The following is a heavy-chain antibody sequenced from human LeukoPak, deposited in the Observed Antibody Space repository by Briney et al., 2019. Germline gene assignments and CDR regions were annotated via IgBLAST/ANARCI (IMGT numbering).Heavy chain of an antibody. CDR3: ARGRSSWYYFDY. CDR1: GYTFTSYG. J-gene: IGHJ4*02. V-gene: IGHV1-18*01. Sequence: GASVTVSFKASGYTFTSYGISWLRQAPGQGLEWMGWISAYNGNTNYAQKLQGRVTMTTDTSTTTAYMELRSLRSDDTAVYYCARGRSSWYYFDYWGQGTLVSVSS. CDR2: ISAYNGNT. D-gene: IGHD6-13*01.